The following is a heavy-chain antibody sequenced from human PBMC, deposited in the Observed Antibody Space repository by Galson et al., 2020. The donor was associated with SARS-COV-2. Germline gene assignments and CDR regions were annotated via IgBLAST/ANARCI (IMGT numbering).Heavy chain of an antibody. CDR3: VQLALSYYAVDV. CDR2: INSRRTTY. Sequence: SETPSLTCSVSAGSFSSSSYSWGWIRQPPGKGQEWIGSINSRRTTYYYNPSPKSRVTIPVNTSKSQLSLKLSTVTAADTAVYYGVQLALSYYAVDVWGKGTTVTVSS. CDR1: AGSFSSSSYS. V-gene: IGHV4-39*07. D-gene: IGHD3-10*01. J-gene: IGHJ6*04.